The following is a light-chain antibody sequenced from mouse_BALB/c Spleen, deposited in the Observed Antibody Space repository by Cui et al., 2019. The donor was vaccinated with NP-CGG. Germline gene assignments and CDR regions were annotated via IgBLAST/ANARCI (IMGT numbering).Light chain of an antibody. CDR1: TGAVTTSNY. V-gene: IGLV1*01. Sequence: QAVVTEESALNTSPGETVTLTCRSSTGAVTTSNYANWVQEKPDHLFTGLIGGTNNRAPGVPARFSGSLIGDKAALTITGAQTEDEAIYFCGLWYNNHWVFGGGTKLTVL. J-gene: IGLJ1*01. CDR2: GTN. CDR3: GLWYNNHWV.